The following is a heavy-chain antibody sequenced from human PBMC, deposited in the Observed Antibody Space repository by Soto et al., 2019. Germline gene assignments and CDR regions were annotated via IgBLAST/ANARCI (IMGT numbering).Heavy chain of an antibody. CDR3: AKHSGYDHYYDMDV. J-gene: IGHJ6*02. Sequence: EVQLLESGGGLVQPGGSLRLSCAASGFTFDIYAMSWVRQAPGKGLEWVSTIIGSGGTPYYADSVKGRFTISRDNSKNTLYVQMNSLRADDTAEYYCAKHSGYDHYYDMDVWRQGTTVTVSS. D-gene: IGHD5-12*01. V-gene: IGHV3-23*01. CDR1: GFTFDIYA. CDR2: IIGSGGTP.